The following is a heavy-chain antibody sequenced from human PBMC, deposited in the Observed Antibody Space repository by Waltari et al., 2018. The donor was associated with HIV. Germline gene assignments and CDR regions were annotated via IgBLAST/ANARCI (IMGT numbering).Heavy chain of an antibody. CDR3: AKAQYNWNDEGNWFDP. Sequence: GGLVQPGGSLRLSCAASGFTFSSYAMSWVRQAPGKGLEWVSAISGSGGSTYYADSVKGRFTISRDNSKNTLYLQMNSLRAEDTAVYYCAKAQYNWNDEGNWFDPWGQGTLVTVSS. V-gene: IGHV3-23*01. J-gene: IGHJ5*02. D-gene: IGHD1-1*01. CDR2: ISGSGGST. CDR1: GFTFSSYA.